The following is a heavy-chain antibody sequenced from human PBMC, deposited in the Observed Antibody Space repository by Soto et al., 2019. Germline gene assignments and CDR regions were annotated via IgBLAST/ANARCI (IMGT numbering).Heavy chain of an antibody. CDR2: INPNSGGT. Sequence: ASVKVSCKASGYTFTGYYMHWVRQAPGQGLEWMGWINPNSGGTNYAQKFQGWVTMTRDTSISTAYMELSRLRSDDTAVYYCARGLSTYYDFWSGYGTSGMDVWGQGTTVTVSS. V-gene: IGHV1-2*04. CDR3: ARGLSTYYDFWSGYGTSGMDV. J-gene: IGHJ6*02. D-gene: IGHD3-3*01. CDR1: GYTFTGYY.